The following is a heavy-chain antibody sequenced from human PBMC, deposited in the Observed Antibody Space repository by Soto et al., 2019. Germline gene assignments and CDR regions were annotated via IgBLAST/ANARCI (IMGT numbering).Heavy chain of an antibody. CDR3: ARDRDIVVVPAAILPGIAVAGDNGFDY. Sequence: ESGGGLVKPGGSLRLSCAASGFTFSSYSMNWVRQAPGKGLEWVSSISSSSSYIYYADSVKGRFTISRDNAKNSLYLQMNSLRAEDTAVYYCARDRDIVVVPAAILPGIAVAGDNGFDYWGQGTLVTVSS. J-gene: IGHJ4*02. V-gene: IGHV3-21*01. CDR1: GFTFSSYS. CDR2: ISSSSSYI. D-gene: IGHD2-2*01.